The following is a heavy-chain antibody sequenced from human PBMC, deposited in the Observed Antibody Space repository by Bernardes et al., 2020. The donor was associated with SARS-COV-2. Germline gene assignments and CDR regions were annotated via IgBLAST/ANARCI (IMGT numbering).Heavy chain of an antibody. D-gene: IGHD6-19*01. CDR2: IYYSGST. Sequence: SETLSLTCTVSGGSISSTSYYWGWLRQPPGKGLEWIGSIYYSGSTYYNPSLKSRVTISVDTSKNQFSLKLSSVTAADTAVYYCARHAPPSSSDWYWGQGTLVTVSS. CDR3: ARHAPPSSSDWY. CDR1: GGSISSTSYY. J-gene: IGHJ4*02. V-gene: IGHV4-39*01.